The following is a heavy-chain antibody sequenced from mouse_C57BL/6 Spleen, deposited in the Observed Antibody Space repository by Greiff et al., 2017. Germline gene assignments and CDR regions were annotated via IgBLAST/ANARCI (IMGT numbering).Heavy chain of an antibody. D-gene: IGHD1-1*01. V-gene: IGHV1-55*01. CDR2: IYPGSGST. Sequence: VQLQQPGAELVKPGASVKMSCKASGYTFTSYWITWVKQRPGQGLEWIGDIYPGSGSTNYNDKFKSKATLTVDTSSSTAYMQLSSLTSEDSAVYYCARDYGSPFYFDYWGQGTTLTVSS. J-gene: IGHJ2*01. CDR1: GYTFTSYW. CDR3: ARDYGSPFYFDY.